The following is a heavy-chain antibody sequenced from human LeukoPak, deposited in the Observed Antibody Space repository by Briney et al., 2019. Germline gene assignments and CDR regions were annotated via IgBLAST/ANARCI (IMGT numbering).Heavy chain of an antibody. CDR3: ARGTNKDY. CDR2: IKQDGSGK. CDR1: GFTLFGYW. Sequence: GGSLRLSCADSGFTLFGYWMSSVRQAPGKGLEWVAYIKQDGSGKSYVDSVKGRFTISRDNAKNSQYLQMNSLRAEDTAVYYCARGTNKDYWGQGTLVTVSS. J-gene: IGHJ4*02. V-gene: IGHV3-7*01.